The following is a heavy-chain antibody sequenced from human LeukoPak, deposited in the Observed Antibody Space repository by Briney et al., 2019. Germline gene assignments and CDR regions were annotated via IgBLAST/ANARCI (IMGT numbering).Heavy chain of an antibody. Sequence: SETLSLTCTVSGGSISSGTYYWTWIRQPAGKGLEWIGRIYTSGSTNYNPSLKSRVTISVDTSKNQFSLKLRSVTAADTAVYYCARDGLRYFDWLLPTNWFDPWGQGTLVTVSS. CDR3: ARDGLRYFDWLLPTNWFDP. CDR1: GGSISSGTYY. D-gene: IGHD3-9*01. J-gene: IGHJ5*02. V-gene: IGHV4-61*02. CDR2: IYTSGST.